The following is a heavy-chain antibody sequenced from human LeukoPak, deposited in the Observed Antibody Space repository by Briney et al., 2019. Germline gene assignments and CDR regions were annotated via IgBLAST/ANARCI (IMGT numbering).Heavy chain of an antibody. Sequence: SVKVSCKASGGTSSSYAISWVRQAPGQGLEWMGGIIPIFGTANYAQKFQGRVTITADESTSTAYMELSSLRSEDTAVYYCASGAKVTPFDYWGQGTLVTVSS. CDR1: GGTSSSYA. V-gene: IGHV1-69*13. D-gene: IGHD2-21*02. J-gene: IGHJ4*02. CDR3: ASGAKVTPFDY. CDR2: IIPIFGTA.